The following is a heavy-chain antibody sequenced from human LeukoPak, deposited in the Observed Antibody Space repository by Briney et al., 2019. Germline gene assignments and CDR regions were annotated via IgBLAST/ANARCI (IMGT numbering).Heavy chain of an antibody. CDR2: IIPIFGTA. J-gene: IGHJ5*02. CDR3: ARAVPAAIRGNWFDP. Sequence: SVKVSCKASGGTFGSYAISWVRQAPGQGLEWMGGIIPIFGTANYAQKFQGRVTITADESTSTAYMELSSLRSEDTAVYYCARAVPAAIRGNWFDPWGQGTLVTVSS. V-gene: IGHV1-69*01. D-gene: IGHD2-2*02. CDR1: GGTFGSYA.